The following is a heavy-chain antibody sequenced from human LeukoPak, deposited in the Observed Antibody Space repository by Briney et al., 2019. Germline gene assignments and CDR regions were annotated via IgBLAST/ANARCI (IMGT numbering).Heavy chain of an antibody. J-gene: IGHJ4*02. V-gene: IGHV4-34*01. Sequence: SETLSLTCAVYGGSFSGFYWSWIRQPPGKGLEWIEEINHSGSTNYNPSLKSRVTISVDTSKNQFSLHLNSVTAADTAVYYCARRAYYDILTNYHFDSWGQGDLVTVSS. CDR1: GGSFSGFY. CDR2: INHSGST. D-gene: IGHD3-9*01. CDR3: ARRAYYDILTNYHFDS.